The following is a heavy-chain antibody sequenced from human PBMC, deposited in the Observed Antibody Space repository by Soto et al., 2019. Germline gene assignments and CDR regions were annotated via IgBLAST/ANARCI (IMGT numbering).Heavy chain of an antibody. V-gene: IGHV1-2*04. CDR1: GYSFTDYH. CDR3: ARWAWTDLKYLDS. CDR2: INPKSGGT. D-gene: IGHD3-3*01. J-gene: IGHJ4*02. Sequence: GASVKVSCKASGYSFTDYHIHWVRQAPGQGLEWLGRINPKSGGTSTAQKFQGWVTMTTDTSISTASMELTRLTSDDTAVHFCARWAWTDLKYLDSWGQGTLGTVSS.